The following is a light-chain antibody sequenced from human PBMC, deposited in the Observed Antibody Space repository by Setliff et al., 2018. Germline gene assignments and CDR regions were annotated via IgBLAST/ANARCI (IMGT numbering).Light chain of an antibody. Sequence: QSALTQPASVSGAPGQSITISCTGTRYDVGGYNFVSWYQHHPGKAPKLMIYDVSVRPSGVPDRFSGSKSGNTASLTVSGLQAEDEADYYCSSYAGSTGNVFGTGTKVTVL. CDR3: SSYAGSTGNV. CDR2: DVS. CDR1: RYDVGGYNF. J-gene: IGLJ1*01. V-gene: IGLV2-8*01.